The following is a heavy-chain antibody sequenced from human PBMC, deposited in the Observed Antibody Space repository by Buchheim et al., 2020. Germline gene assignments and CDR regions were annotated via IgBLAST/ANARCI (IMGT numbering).Heavy chain of an antibody. Sequence: QLQLQESGPGLVKPSETLSLTCTVSGGSISSSSYYWGWIRQPPGKGLEWIGSIYYSGSTYYNPSLKSRVTISVDTYKNQFSLKLSSVTAADTAVYYCARRKYSGYDWGGFDYWGQGTL. CDR3: ARRKYSGYDWGGFDY. CDR1: GGSISSSSYY. CDR2: IYYSGST. D-gene: IGHD5-12*01. V-gene: IGHV4-39*01. J-gene: IGHJ4*02.